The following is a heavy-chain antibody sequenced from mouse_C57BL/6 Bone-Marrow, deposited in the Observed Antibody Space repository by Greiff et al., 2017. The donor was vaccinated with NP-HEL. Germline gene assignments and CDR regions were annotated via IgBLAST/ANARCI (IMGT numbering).Heavy chain of an antibody. V-gene: IGHV3-6*01. CDR3: ATPYWY. D-gene: IGHD1-1*01. Sequence: ESGPGLVKPSQSLSLTCSVTGYSITSGYYWNWIRQFPGNKLEWMGYISYDGSNNYNPSLKNRISITRDTSKNQFFLKLNSVTTEDTATYYCATPYWYWGQGTSVTVSS. CDR1: GYSITSGYY. CDR2: ISYDGSN. J-gene: IGHJ4*01.